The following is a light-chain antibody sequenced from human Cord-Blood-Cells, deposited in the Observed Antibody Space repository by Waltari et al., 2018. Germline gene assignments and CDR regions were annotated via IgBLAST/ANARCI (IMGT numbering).Light chain of an antibody. J-gene: IGKJ5*01. V-gene: IGKV1-39*01. CDR2: AAS. Sequence: DIQMTQSPSSLSASVGDRVTITYRASQSISSYLNCDQQKPGKAPKLLIYAASSLQSGVPSRFSGSGAGTDFYLTISSLQPEDFATYYCQQSYSTIPCGQGTRLEIK. CDR3: QQSYSTIP. CDR1: QSISSY.